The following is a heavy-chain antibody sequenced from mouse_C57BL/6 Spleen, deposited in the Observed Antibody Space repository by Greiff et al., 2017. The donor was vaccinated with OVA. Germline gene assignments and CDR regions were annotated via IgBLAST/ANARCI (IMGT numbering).Heavy chain of an antibody. D-gene: IGHD2-12*01. V-gene: IGHV1-55*01. Sequence: QVQLQQPGAELVKPGASVKMSCKASGYTFTSYWITWVKQRPGQGLEWIGDIYPGSGSTNYNEKFTSKATLTVDTSSSTAYMQLSSLTSEDSAVYYGARGGRGRRVYFDYWGQGTTLTVSS. CDR3: ARGGRGRRVYFDY. J-gene: IGHJ2*01. CDR2: IYPGSGST. CDR1: GYTFTSYW.